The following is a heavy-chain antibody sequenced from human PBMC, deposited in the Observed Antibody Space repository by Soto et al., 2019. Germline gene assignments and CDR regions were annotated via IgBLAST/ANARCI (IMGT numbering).Heavy chain of an antibody. CDR3: ATQGRTDMVFGYYYGMDV. D-gene: IGHD5-18*01. J-gene: IGHJ6*02. Sequence: GESLKISCKGSGYSFTSYWISWVRQMPGKGLEWMGRIDPSDSYTNYSPSFQGHVTISADKSISTAYLQWSSLKASDTAMYYCATQGRTDMVFGYYYGMDVWGQGNTVTV. CDR2: IDPSDSYT. CDR1: GYSFTSYW. V-gene: IGHV5-10-1*01.